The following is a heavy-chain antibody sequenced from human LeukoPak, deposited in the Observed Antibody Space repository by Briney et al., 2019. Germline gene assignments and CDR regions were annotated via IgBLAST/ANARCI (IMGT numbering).Heavy chain of an antibody. J-gene: IGHJ4*02. D-gene: IGHD5-24*01. CDR1: GFSVTNNY. CDR2: FYVGGAT. V-gene: IGHV3-53*01. CDR3: ARGDGYNFFDY. Sequence: PGGSLRLSCAVSGFSVTNNYMSWVRQAPGKGLEWVSVFYVGGATYYADSVKGRFTISRDNSENTLYLQMKSLRGEDLAVNYCARGDGYNFFDYWGQGTLVTVSS.